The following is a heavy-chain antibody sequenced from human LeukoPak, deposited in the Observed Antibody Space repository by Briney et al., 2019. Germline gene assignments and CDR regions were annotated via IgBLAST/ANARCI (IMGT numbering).Heavy chain of an antibody. CDR1: GGSISSYY. CDR2: IYYSGST. D-gene: IGHD1-26*01. J-gene: IGHJ5*02. V-gene: IGHV4-59*01. Sequence: PSETLSLTCTVSGGSISSYYWNWIRQPPGKGLEWIGYIYYSGSTNYNPSLKSRVTISVDTSKNQFSLKLSSVTAADTAVYYCARDVGGTPGWFDPWGQGTLVTVSS. CDR3: ARDVGGTPGWFDP.